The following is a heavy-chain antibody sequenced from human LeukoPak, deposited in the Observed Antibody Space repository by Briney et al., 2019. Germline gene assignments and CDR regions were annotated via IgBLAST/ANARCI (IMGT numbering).Heavy chain of an antibody. CDR2: INPSGGST. V-gene: IGHV1-46*01. CDR3: ARVARSPTSVAAFDI. CDR1: GYTFTIYY. Sequence: ASVTVSCKASGYTFTIYYMHWVRQSPGQGLEWMGIINPSGGSTSYAQKFQGRVTMTRDTSTSTVYMELSSLRSEDTAVYYCARVARSPTSVAAFDIWGQGTMVTVSS. D-gene: IGHD6-13*01. J-gene: IGHJ3*02.